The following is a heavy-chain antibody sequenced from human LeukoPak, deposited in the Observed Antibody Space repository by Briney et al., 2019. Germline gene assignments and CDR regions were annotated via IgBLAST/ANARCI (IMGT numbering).Heavy chain of an antibody. D-gene: IGHD2-2*01. J-gene: IGHJ3*02. Sequence: SETLSLTCAVSDGSISNSNWWSWVRQPPGKGLEWIGEIYHSGRTNYNPSLKSRITISVDKSKNQFSLKLSSVTAADTAVYYCARRDIVVVPAKNDAFDIWGQGTMVTVSS. CDR3: ARRDIVVVPAKNDAFDI. CDR2: IYHSGRT. V-gene: IGHV4-4*02. CDR1: DGSISNSNW.